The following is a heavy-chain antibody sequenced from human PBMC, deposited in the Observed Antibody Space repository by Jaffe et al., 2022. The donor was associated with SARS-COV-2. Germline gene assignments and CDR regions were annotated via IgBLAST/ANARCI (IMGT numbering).Heavy chain of an antibody. Sequence: QLLESGGGLVQPGGSLTLSCVGSGPTFGSNAMTWVRQVPGKGLEWVSGISAGGGSSFYTASVKGRFEISRDNSKNTLYLQMKGLRDEDTGVYYCANFRATDFWSGYPVHLWGQGTQVTVSS. D-gene: IGHD3-3*01. J-gene: IGHJ1*01. CDR3: ANFRATDFWSGYPVHL. V-gene: IGHV3-23*01. CDR1: GPTFGSNA. CDR2: ISAGGGSS.